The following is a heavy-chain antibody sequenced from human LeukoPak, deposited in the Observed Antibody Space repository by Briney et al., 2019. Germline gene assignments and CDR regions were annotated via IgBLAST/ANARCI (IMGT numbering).Heavy chain of an antibody. CDR1: GGSLSGDY. CDR2: VSYTGRT. J-gene: IGHJ5*02. D-gene: IGHD1-1*01. Sequence: SETLSLTCTVSGGSLSGDYWSWIRQPPGKRLEWIGYVSYTGRTKYNPSLQSRVTISIDTSKSQFSLKLTSVTSADTAVYYCARDPRGGTSRDNWFDPWGQGTLVTVSS. V-gene: IGHV4-59*01. CDR3: ARDPRGGTSRDNWFDP.